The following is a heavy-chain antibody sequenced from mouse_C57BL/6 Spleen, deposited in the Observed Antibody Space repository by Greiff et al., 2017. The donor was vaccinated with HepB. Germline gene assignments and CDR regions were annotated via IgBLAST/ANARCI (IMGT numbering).Heavy chain of an antibody. CDR1: GFTFSSYA. J-gene: IGHJ4*01. Sequence: EVNVVESGEGLVKPGGSLKLSCAASGFTFSSYAMSWVRQTPEKRLEWVAYISSGGDYIYYADTVKGRFTISRDNARNTLYLQMSSLKSEDTAMYYCTRVGLHPEAMDYWGQGTSVTVSS. D-gene: IGHD1-2*01. V-gene: IGHV5-9-1*02. CDR2: ISSGGDYI. CDR3: TRVGLHPEAMDY.